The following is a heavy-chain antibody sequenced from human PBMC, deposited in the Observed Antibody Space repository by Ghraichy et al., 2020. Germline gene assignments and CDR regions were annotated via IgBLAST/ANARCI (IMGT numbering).Heavy chain of an antibody. J-gene: IGHJ4*02. CDR2: INHSGST. D-gene: IGHD3-16*01. CDR3: ARRAGYGGRYFDY. CDR1: GGSFSGYY. Sequence: SETLSLTCAVYGGSFSGYYWSWIRQPPGKGLEWIGEINHSGSTNYNPSLKNRVTISVDTSKNQFSLKLSSVTAADTAVYYCARRAGYGGRYFDYWGQGTLVTVSS. V-gene: IGHV4-34*01.